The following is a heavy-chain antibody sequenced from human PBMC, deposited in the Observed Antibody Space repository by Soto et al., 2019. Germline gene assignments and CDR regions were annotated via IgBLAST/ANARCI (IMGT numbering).Heavy chain of an antibody. Sequence: SETLSLTCSVSGGTISRSSYYWGWIRQPPGKGLAWIASLYNDGSTYYSPSLKSRVTISADTSKNQFSLNLKSVTAADTAVYYCAKVVVAATRHTDFDSWGQGTMVTVSS. CDR2: LYNDGST. D-gene: IGHD2-15*01. J-gene: IGHJ4*02. CDR1: GGTISRSSYY. V-gene: IGHV4-39*01. CDR3: AKVVVAATRHTDFDS.